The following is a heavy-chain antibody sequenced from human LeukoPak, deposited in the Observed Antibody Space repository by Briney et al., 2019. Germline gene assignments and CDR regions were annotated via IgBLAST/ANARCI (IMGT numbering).Heavy chain of an antibody. CDR1: GYSFTSYW. V-gene: IGHV5-51*01. J-gene: IGHJ3*02. Sequence: GESLKISCKGSGYSFTSYWIGWVRQMPGKGLEWMGIIYPGDSETRYSPSFQGQVTISADKSISTAHLQWSSLKASDTAMYYCAGAIVGAATAFDIWGQGTMVTVSS. CDR3: AGAIVGAATAFDI. CDR2: IYPGDSET. D-gene: IGHD1-26*01.